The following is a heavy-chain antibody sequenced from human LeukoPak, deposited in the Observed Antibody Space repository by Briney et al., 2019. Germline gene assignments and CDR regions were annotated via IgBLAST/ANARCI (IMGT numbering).Heavy chain of an antibody. CDR3: ARDKRGSYADY. CDR2: IYYSGST. V-gene: IGHV4-61*01. CDR1: GGSISGSSYY. Sequence: SETLSLTCTVSGGSISGSSYYWGWIRQPPGKGLEWIGYIYYSGSTSYNPSLKGRVTISVDTSSSQFSLKLSSVTAADTAIYYCARDKRGSYADYWGQGTLVTVSS. J-gene: IGHJ4*02. D-gene: IGHD3-16*01.